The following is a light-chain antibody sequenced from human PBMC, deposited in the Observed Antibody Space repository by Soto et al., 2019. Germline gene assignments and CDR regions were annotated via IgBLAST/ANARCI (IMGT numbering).Light chain of an antibody. CDR1: QSVSSSY. CDR2: AAS. J-gene: IGKJ2*01. Sequence: EIVLTQSPGTLSLSPGEKATLSCRASQSVSSSYLAWYQQKPGQAPRLLIYAASNRATGIPDRFSGSASGTDFTLTINRLEPEDFALYYCQQYGTSPPMYTLGQGTKLEIK. CDR3: QQYGTSPPMYT. V-gene: IGKV3-20*01.